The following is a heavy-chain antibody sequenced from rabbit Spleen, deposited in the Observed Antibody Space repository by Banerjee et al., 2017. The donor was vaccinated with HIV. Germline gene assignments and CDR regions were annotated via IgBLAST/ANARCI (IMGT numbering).Heavy chain of an antibody. V-gene: IGHV1S40*01. CDR3: ARDTSSSFSSYGMDL. J-gene: IGHJ6*01. D-gene: IGHD1-1*01. Sequence: QSLEESGGGLVKPEGSLTLTCKTSGFDLNNYNYMCWVRQAPGKGLEWIACIYGGGSGRTYYANWAKGRFTISKTSSTTVTLQMTSLTAADTATYFCARDTSSSFSSYGMDLLGPGTLVTVS. CDR1: GFDLNNYNY. CDR2: IYGGGSGRT.